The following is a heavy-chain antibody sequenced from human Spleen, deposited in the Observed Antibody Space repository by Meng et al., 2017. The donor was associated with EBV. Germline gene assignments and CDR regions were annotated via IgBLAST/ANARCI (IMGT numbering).Heavy chain of an antibody. CDR1: GYTFTTYA. CDR3: ARLYSGNHPIDDY. J-gene: IGHJ4*02. D-gene: IGHD1-26*01. CDR2: INPGSGNA. V-gene: IGHV1-3*01. Sequence: QVQSLQSGAEVKKPGASVKVSCKASGYTFTTYAIHWVRQAPGQGLEWMGWINPGSGNAKYSQKFQGRVTITTDTSASTTYMELRSLRSEDTAVYYCARLYSGNHPIDDYWGQGTLVTVSS.